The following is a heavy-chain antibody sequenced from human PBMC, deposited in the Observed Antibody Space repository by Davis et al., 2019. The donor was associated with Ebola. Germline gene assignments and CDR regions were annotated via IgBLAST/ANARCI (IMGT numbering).Heavy chain of an antibody. CDR3: AREEIVVAVAATDFYYYYGMDV. V-gene: IGHV1-46*01. CDR1: GYTFTSYY. D-gene: IGHD2-15*01. J-gene: IGHJ6*04. CDR2: INPSGGST. Sequence: AASVQVSCKASGYTFTSYYMHWVRQAPGQGLEWMGIINPSGGSTSYAQKFQGRVTMTRDTSTSTVYMELSSLRSEDTAVYYCAREEIVVAVAATDFYYYYGMDVWGKGTTVTVSS.